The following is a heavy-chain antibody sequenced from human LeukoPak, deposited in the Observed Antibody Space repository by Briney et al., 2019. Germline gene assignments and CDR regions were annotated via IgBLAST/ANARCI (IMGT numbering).Heavy chain of an antibody. CDR2: MNPNSGNT. V-gene: IGHV1-8*01. J-gene: IGHJ5*02. CDR3: ARGLTVRGNWFDP. CDR1: GYTFTSYD. Sequence: ASVKVSCKASGYTFTSYDINWVRQATGQGLEWMGWMNPNSGNTGYTQKFQGRVTMTRNTSISTAYMELSSLRSEDTAVYYCARGLTVRGNWFDPWGQGTLVTVSS. D-gene: IGHD3-16*01.